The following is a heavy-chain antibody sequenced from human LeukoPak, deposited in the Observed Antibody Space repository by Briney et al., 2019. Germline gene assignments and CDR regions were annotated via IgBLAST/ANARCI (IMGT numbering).Heavy chain of an antibody. CDR2: ISDSGGST. J-gene: IGHJ3*02. CDR3: ARDQPFEGLGPGAFDI. D-gene: IGHD3-16*01. V-gene: IGHV3-23*01. Sequence: PGGSLRLSCAASGFTLSSYAMSWVRQAPGRGLEWVSAISDSGGSTYYADSVKGRLTISRDNSKNTLYLQMNSLRAEDTAVYYCARDQPFEGLGPGAFDIWGQGTMVTVSS. CDR1: GFTLSSYA.